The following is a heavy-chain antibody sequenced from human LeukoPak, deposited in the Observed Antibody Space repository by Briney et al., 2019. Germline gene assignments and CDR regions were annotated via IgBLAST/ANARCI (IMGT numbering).Heavy chain of an antibody. J-gene: IGHJ4*02. CDR1: GFTVSSNS. Sequence: GGSLRLSCTVSGFTVSSNSMSWVRQAPGKGLEWVSFIYSSVTHYSDSVKGRFTISRDNSKNTLFLQMNNLRAEDTAVYYCARRAGAYSHPYDYWGQGTLVTVSS. CDR3: ARRAGAYSHPYDY. V-gene: IGHV3-53*01. D-gene: IGHD4/OR15-4a*01. CDR2: IYSSVT.